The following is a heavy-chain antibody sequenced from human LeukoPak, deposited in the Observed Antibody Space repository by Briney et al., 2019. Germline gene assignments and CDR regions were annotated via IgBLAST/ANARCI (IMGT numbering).Heavy chain of an antibody. CDR1: GGSFSGYY. D-gene: IGHD2-2*01. V-gene: IGHV4-34*01. J-gene: IGHJ4*02. Sequence: SETLSLTCAVYGGSFSGYYWSWIRQPPGKGLEWIGEINHSGSTNYNPALKRRVTISVDTSKNQFSLKLSSVTAADTAVYYCARPVVPAAKYYFDYWGQGTLVTVSS. CDR2: INHSGST. CDR3: ARPVVPAAKYYFDY.